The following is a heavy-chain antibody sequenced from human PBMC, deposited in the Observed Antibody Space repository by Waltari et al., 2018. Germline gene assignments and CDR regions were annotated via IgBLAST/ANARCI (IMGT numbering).Heavy chain of an antibody. CDR3: ARCLAGGPARYGSGVDY. Sequence: QVQLQESGPGLVKPSETLSLTCAVSGYSISSGYYWGWIRQPPGTGLEWSGSIYHSGSTYYNPSRKSRVTISVDTSKNQFPLKLSSVTAADTAVYYCARCLAGGPARYGSGVDYWGQGTLVTVSS. V-gene: IGHV4-38-2*01. CDR2: IYHSGST. D-gene: IGHD6-19*01. CDR1: GYSISSGYY. J-gene: IGHJ4*02.